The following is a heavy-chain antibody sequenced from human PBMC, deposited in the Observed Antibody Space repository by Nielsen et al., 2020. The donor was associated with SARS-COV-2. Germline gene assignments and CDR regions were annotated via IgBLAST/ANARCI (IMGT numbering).Heavy chain of an antibody. D-gene: IGHD4-17*01. CDR2: INHSGST. Sequence: SETLSLTCAVYGGSFSGYYWSWIRQPPGKGLEWIGEINHSGSTNYNPSLKSRVTISVDTSKNQFSLKLSSVTAADTAVYYCARVSDGDYLYYYYYMDVWGKGTTVTVSS. CDR1: GGSFSGYY. CDR3: ARVSDGDYLYYYYYMDV. V-gene: IGHV4-34*01. J-gene: IGHJ6*03.